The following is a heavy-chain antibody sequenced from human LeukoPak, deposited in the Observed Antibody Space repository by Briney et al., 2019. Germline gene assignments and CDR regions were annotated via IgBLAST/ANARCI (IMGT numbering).Heavy chain of an antibody. CDR3: AREAYDSSGYYDY. CDR1: GFTFSSYW. Sequence: GGSLRLSCAASGFTFSSYWKSWVRQAPGKGLEWVANIKQDGSEKYYVDSVKGRFTISRDNAKDSLYLQMNSLRAEDTAVYYCAREAYDSSGYYDYWGQGTLVTVSS. CDR2: IKQDGSEK. V-gene: IGHV3-7*01. J-gene: IGHJ4*02. D-gene: IGHD3-22*01.